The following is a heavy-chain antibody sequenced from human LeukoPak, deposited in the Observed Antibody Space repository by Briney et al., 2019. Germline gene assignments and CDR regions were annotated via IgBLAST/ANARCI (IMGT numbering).Heavy chain of an antibody. V-gene: IGHV3-7*01. J-gene: IGHJ5*02. CDR1: GFTFNRYW. D-gene: IGHD3-10*01. Sequence: GGTLRLSCAASGFTFNRYWMSWVRQAPGKGLEWVANIKQDGSEKYYVDSVKGRFTISRDTSRNTLYLQMNSLRTDDTAVYYCAKDLMRDRWFGESWGQGTLVTVSS. CDR2: IKQDGSEK. CDR3: AKDLMRDRWFGES.